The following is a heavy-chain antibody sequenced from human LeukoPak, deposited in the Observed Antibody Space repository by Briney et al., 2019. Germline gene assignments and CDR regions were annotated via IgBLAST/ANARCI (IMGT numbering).Heavy chain of an antibody. CDR3: ARDNGTGYDFGDH. CDR2: ISSSGSTI. CDR1: GFTFREYY. D-gene: IGHD5-12*01. Sequence: GGSLRLSCAASGFTFREYYMSWIRQAPGKGLEWVSYISSSGSTIYYADSVKGRFTISRDNAKNSLYLQMNSLRAEDTAVYYCARDNGTGYDFGDHWGQGTLVTVSS. J-gene: IGHJ4*02. V-gene: IGHV3-11*01.